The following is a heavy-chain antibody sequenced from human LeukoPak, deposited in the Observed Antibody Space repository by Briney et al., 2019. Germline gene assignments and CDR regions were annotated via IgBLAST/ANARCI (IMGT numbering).Heavy chain of an antibody. CDR1: GFTVSSNY. CDR3: AREDPYHYDSSGYYFDY. Sequence: GGSLRLSCAASGFTVSSNYMSWVRQAPGKGLEWVSVVYSAGSTYYADSVKGRFTISRDNSKNTLYLQMNSLRAEDTAVYYCAREDPYHYDSSGYYFDYWGQGTLVTVCS. J-gene: IGHJ4*02. CDR2: VYSAGST. V-gene: IGHV3-53*01. D-gene: IGHD3-22*01.